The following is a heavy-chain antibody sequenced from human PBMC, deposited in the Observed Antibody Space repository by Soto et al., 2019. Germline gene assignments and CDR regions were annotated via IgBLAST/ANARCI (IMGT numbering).Heavy chain of an antibody. J-gene: IGHJ2*01. Sequence: SETLSLTCAVYGGSFSGYYWSWIRQPPGKGLEWIGEINHSGSTNYNPSLKSRVTISVDTSKNQFSLKLSSVTAADTAVYYCARVSVWASYHWYFDLWGRGTLVTVSS. CDR1: GGSFSGYY. V-gene: IGHV4-34*01. D-gene: IGHD3-16*01. CDR3: ARVSVWASYHWYFDL. CDR2: INHSGST.